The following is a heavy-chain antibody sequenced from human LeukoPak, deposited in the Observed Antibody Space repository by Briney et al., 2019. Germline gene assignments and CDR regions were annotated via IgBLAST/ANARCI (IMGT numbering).Heavy chain of an antibody. CDR2: IWYDGSNK. V-gene: IGHV3-33*01. CDR1: GFTFSSYG. Sequence: GGSLRLSCAASGFTFSSYGMHWVRQAPGKGLEWVAVIWYDGSNKYYADSVKGRFTISRDNSKDTLFLQMNSLRAEDTAIYYCARDIQLSTWGLGTMVTVSS. D-gene: IGHD5-24*01. J-gene: IGHJ3*01. CDR3: ARDIQLST.